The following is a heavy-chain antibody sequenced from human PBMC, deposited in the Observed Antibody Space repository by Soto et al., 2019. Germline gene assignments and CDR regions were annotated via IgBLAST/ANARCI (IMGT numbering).Heavy chain of an antibody. CDR1: GFTFSSYA. J-gene: IGHJ4*02. CDR3: ARDLSGYGYDY. CDR2: ISYDGSIR. V-gene: IGHV3-30*04. Sequence: GGSLRLSCADSGFTFSSYAMHWVRQAPGKGLEWVAIISYDGSIRYYADSVKGRFTISRDNSKNTLYLQMNSLRAEDTAVYYCARDLSGYGYDYRGQRTPVTVSS. D-gene: IGHD5-18*01.